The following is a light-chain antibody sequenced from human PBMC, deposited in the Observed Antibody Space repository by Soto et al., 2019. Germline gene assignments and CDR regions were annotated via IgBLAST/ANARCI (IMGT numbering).Light chain of an antibody. CDR2: YAS. Sequence: EMVMTQSPATLSVSPGERATLSCRASQNLSRNLAWYQQQPGQAPRLLIFYASTRATGIPARFSGSGSGTDFTLTIXXXQXXXXXXXXXXXXXXWPHTFGQGTKLEIK. CDR3: XXXXXWPHT. J-gene: IGKJ2*01. CDR1: QNLSRN. V-gene: IGKV3-15*01.